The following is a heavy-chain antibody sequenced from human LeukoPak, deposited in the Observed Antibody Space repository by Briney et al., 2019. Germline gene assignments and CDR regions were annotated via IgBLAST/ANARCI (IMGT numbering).Heavy chain of an antibody. D-gene: IGHD3-22*01. CDR1: GFTFSSYG. CDR2: ISYDGSNK. CDR3: AKDSSYYDSSGYGAFDI. J-gene: IGHJ3*02. V-gene: IGHV3-30*18. Sequence: QPGRSLRLSCAAPGFTFSSYGMHWVRQAPGKGLEWVAVISYDGSNKYYADSVKGRFTISRDNSKNTLYLQMNSLRAEDTAVYYCAKDSSYYDSSGYGAFDIWGQGTMVTVSS.